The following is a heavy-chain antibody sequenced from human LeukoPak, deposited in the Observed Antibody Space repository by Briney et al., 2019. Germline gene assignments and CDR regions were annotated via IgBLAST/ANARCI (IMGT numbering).Heavy chain of an antibody. CDR1: GYTFTSYG. CDR2: ISAYNGNT. Sequence: ASVKVSCKASGYTFTSYGISWVRQAPGQGLEWMGWISAYNGNTNYAQKLQGRVTMTTDTSTSTAYMELSRLRSDDTAVYYCARDRVTVRGSGASYYYGMDVWGQGTTVTVSS. CDR3: ARDRVTVRGSGASYYYGMDV. J-gene: IGHJ6*02. V-gene: IGHV1-18*01. D-gene: IGHD3-10*01.